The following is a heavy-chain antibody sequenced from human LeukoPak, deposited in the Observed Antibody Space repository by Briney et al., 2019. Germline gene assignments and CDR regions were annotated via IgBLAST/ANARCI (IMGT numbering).Heavy chain of an antibody. V-gene: IGHV3-74*01. CDR3: ARDFRGYGDF. Sequence: GGSLRLSCAASGFTFSGYWMHWVRQAPGKGLVWVSRINPDGRSTTDADSVKGRFTISRDNAKNTLYLQMNSLRAEDTAVYYCARDFRGYGDFWGPGTLVTVSS. J-gene: IGHJ4*02. CDR1: GFTFSGYW. CDR2: INPDGRST. D-gene: IGHD5-12*01.